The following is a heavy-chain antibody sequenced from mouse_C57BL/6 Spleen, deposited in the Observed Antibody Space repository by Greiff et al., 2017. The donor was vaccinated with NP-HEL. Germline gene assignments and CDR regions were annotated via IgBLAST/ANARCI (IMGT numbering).Heavy chain of an antibody. V-gene: IGHV1-72*01. J-gene: IGHJ3*01. Sequence: QVQLQQPVAELVKPGASVKLSCKASGYTFTSYWMHWVKHRPGRGLEWIGRIAPNSGGTKYNEKFKSKATLTVDKPSSTAYMQLSSLTSEDSAVYYCARGITTVAGPWFAYWGQGTLVTVSA. CDR2: IAPNSGGT. D-gene: IGHD1-1*01. CDR3: ARGITTVAGPWFAY. CDR1: GYTFTSYW.